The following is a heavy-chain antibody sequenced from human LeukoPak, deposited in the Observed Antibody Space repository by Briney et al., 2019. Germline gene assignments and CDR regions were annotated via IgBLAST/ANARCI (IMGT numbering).Heavy chain of an antibody. Sequence: SETLSLTCTVSGVSISSYYWSWIRQPPGKGLEWVGYIYYSGSTNYHPSLKSRVTISVDTSKNQFSLKLSSGTAADTEVYYCARHGGYGAFDMWGQGTMVTVSS. D-gene: IGHD5-12*01. V-gene: IGHV4-59*01. CDR3: ARHGGYGAFDM. CDR2: IYYSGST. CDR1: GVSISSYY. J-gene: IGHJ3*02.